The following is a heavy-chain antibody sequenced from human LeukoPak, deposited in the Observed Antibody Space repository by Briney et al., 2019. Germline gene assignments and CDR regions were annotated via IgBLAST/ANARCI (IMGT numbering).Heavy chain of an antibody. D-gene: IGHD3-10*01. V-gene: IGHV3-21*01. CDR1: GFTFSSHA. Sequence: GGSLRLSCAASGFTFSSHAMSWVRQAPGKGLEWVSSISSSTSYVYYADSVKGRFTISRDNGKSSVFLQMNSLRAEDTAVYYCARDRKIYGSGSYDFDYWGQGTTVIVSS. CDR2: ISSSTSYV. J-gene: IGHJ4*02. CDR3: ARDRKIYGSGSYDFDY.